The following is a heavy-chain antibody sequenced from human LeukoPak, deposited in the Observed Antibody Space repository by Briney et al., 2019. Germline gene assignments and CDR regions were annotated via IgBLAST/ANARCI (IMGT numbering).Heavy chain of an antibody. V-gene: IGHV4-59*01. CDR2: IYYSRST. Sequence: PSETLSLTCTVSGGSISSYYWSWIRQPPGKGLEWIGYIYYSRSTNYNPSLKSRVTISVDTSKNKFSLKLSSVTAADTAVYYCARNNIWFDPWGQGTLVTVSS. CDR1: GGSISSYY. J-gene: IGHJ5*02. CDR3: ARNNIWFDP.